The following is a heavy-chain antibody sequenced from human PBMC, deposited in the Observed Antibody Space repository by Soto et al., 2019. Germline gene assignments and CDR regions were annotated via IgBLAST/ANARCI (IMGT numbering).Heavy chain of an antibody. CDR1: GYTLTELS. V-gene: IGHV1-24*01. Sequence: VKVSCKVSGYTLTELSMHWVRQAPGKELEWMGGFDPEDGETIYAQKFQGRVTMTEDTSTDTAYMELSSLRSEDTAVYYCATDFPSPGHTAQYYFDYWGQGTLVTVSS. J-gene: IGHJ4*02. CDR2: FDPEDGET. CDR3: ATDFPSPGHTAQYYFDY.